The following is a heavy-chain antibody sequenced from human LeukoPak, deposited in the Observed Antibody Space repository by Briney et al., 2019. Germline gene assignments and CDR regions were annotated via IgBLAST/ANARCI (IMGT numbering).Heavy chain of an antibody. CDR1: GYTFTSYG. D-gene: IGHD1-26*01. V-gene: IGHV1-2*06. Sequence: SVKVSCKASGYTFTSYGISWVRQAPGQGLEWMGRINPNNGATNYAQKLQGRVTITGDTSISTAYMELSSLRSDDTAVYYCTRESGSYHGNDYWGQGTLVTVSS. CDR2: INPNNGAT. CDR3: TRESGSYHGNDY. J-gene: IGHJ4*02.